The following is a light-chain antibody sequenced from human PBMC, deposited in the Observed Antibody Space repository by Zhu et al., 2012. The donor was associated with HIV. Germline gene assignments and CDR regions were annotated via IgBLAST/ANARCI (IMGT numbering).Light chain of an antibody. CDR3: HQYNTWPRT. CDR2: NTS. V-gene: IGKV3-15*01. CDR1: QTIGGN. J-gene: IGKJ1*01. Sequence: EVVMTQSPATLSVSLGERATLSCRASQTIGGNLGWYQQKPGQAPRLLIFNTSTRATGIPPRFSGTGSGTEFTLTITSMQSEDFAVYYCHQYNTWPRTFGQGTRVEIK.